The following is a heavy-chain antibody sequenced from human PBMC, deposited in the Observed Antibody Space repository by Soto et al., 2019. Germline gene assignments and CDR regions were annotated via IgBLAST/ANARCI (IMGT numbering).Heavy chain of an antibody. J-gene: IGHJ6*04. CDR2: MNPNSGNT. Sequence: ASVKVSCKASGYTFTSYDINWVRQATGQGLEWMGWMNPNSGNTGYAQKFQGRVTMTRNTSISTAYMELSSLRSEDTAVYYCASEFPVITFGGVIGMDVWGKGTTVTVSS. CDR3: ASEFPVITFGGVIGMDV. CDR1: GYTFTSYD. V-gene: IGHV1-8*01. D-gene: IGHD3-16*01.